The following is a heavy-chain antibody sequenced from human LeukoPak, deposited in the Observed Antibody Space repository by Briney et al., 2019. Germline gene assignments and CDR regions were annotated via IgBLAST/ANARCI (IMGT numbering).Heavy chain of an antibody. CDR1: GYTFPIYW. Sequence: GESLKISCQGSGYTFPIYWIGWVRQKPGKGLEWMGIIYPSDSHTIYSPSFQGQVTVSADKSISTAYLQWSSLKASDTAIYYCVRHYRPPQDSRAAKPTGYYYYYMDVWGTGTTVIVSS. CDR3: VRHYRPPQDSRAAKPTGYYYYYMDV. V-gene: IGHV5-51*01. D-gene: IGHD3-16*02. CDR2: IYPSDSHT. J-gene: IGHJ6*03.